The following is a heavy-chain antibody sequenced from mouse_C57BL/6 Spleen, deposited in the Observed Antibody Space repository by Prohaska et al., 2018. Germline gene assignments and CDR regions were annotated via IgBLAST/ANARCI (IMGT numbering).Heavy chain of an antibody. D-gene: IGHD2-10*01. V-gene: IGHV1-26*01. CDR3: ARSLLWYYFDY. Sequence: HGKSLEWIGDINPNNGGTSYNQKFKGKATLTVDKSSSTAYMELRSLTSEDSAVYYCARSLLWYYFDYWGQGTTLTVSS. CDR2: INPNNGGT. J-gene: IGHJ2*01.